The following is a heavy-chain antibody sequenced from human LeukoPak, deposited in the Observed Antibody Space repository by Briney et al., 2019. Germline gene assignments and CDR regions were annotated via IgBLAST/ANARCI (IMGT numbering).Heavy chain of an antibody. V-gene: IGHV3-48*03. CDR2: ISSSGDTI. J-gene: IGHJ4*02. CDR1: VFTFSSYE. Sequence: GGSLRLSCAASVFTFSSYEMNWVRQAPGKGLEWVSYISSSGDTIYYADSVKGRFTISRDNAKNSLYLQMNSLRAEDAAVYYCARERGYSGYDYFIDSPSDSWGQGTLVTVSS. CDR3: ARERGYSGYDYFIDSPSDS. D-gene: IGHD5-12*01.